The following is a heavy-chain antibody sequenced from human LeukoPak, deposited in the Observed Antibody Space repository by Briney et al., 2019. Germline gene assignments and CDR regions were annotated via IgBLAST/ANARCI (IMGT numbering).Heavy chain of an antibody. J-gene: IGHJ6*03. CDR1: GGSISSYY. V-gene: IGHV4-59*01. Sequence: SETLSLTCTVSGGSISSYYWSWIRQPPGKGLEWIGYIYYSGSTNYNPSLKSRVTISVDTSKNQFSLKLSSVTAADTAVYYCARVFWYYDFWSGPDYYYYMDVWGKGTTVTVSS. D-gene: IGHD3-3*01. CDR3: ARVFWYYDFWSGPDYYYYMDV. CDR2: IYYSGST.